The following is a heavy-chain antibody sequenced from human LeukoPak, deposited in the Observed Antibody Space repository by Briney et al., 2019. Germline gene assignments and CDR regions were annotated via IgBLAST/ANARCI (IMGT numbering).Heavy chain of an antibody. CDR3: ARSGGSCYSDPCMDV. J-gene: IGHJ6*02. Sequence: PGGSLRLSCAASGFIVSGNYMNWVRQAPGKGLEWVSVLYSGGSTYYADSVKGRFTISRDNSKNTLYLQMNSLRAEDTAVYYCARSGGSCYSDPCMDVWGQGTTVTVSS. V-gene: IGHV3-66*01. D-gene: IGHD2-15*01. CDR1: GFIVSGNY. CDR2: LYSGGST.